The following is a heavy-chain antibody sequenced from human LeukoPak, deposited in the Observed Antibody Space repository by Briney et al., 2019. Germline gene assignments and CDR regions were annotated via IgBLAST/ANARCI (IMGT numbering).Heavy chain of an antibody. CDR2: INHSGST. CDR1: GGSFSGYY. V-gene: IGHV4-34*01. D-gene: IGHD6-13*01. Sequence: PSETLSLTCAVYGGSFSGYYWSWIRQPPGKGLEWIGEINHSGSTNYNASLKSRVTISVDTSKNQFSLKLSSVTAADTAVYYCASLYSSSHDYWGQGTLVTVSS. J-gene: IGHJ4*02. CDR3: ASLYSSSHDY.